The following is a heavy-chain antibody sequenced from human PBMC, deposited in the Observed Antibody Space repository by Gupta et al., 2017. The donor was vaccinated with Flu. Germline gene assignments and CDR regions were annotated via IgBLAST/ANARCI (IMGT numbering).Heavy chain of an antibody. Sequence: QVQLQQWGAGLLKPSETLSLTCAVYGGSFSGYYWRWIRLPPGKGLEWIGEINHSGSTNYNPSLKSRVTISVDTSKNQFSLKRSSVTAADTAVYYCARVGAVAGTYDYWGQGTLVTVSS. CDR2: INHSGST. D-gene: IGHD6-19*01. J-gene: IGHJ4*02. CDR3: ARVGAVAGTYDY. V-gene: IGHV4-34*01. CDR1: GGSFSGYY.